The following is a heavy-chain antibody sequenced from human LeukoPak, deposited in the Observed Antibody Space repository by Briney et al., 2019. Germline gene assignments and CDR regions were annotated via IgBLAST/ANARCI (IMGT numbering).Heavy chain of an antibody. Sequence: PGGSLRLSCVGSGFTSIAYALTWARQAPGKGLEWVSGISGGGVTTYYADSVKGRFTISRDNSKNTLYLQMNSLRAEDTAVYYCAKPRGGASVFDSWGQGTLVTVSS. D-gene: IGHD3-16*02. J-gene: IGHJ4*02. CDR2: ISGGGVTT. CDR1: GFTSIAYA. V-gene: IGHV3-23*01. CDR3: AKPRGGASVFDS.